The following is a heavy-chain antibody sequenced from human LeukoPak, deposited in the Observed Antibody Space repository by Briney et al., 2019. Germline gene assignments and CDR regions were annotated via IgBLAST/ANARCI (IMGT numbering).Heavy chain of an antibody. V-gene: IGHV4-30-2*01. CDR3: ARGLEYSGYDPNNWFDP. CDR2: IYHSGST. CDR1: GGSISSGGYS. J-gene: IGHJ5*02. Sequence: PSETLSLTCAVSGGSISSGGYSWSWIRQPPGKGLEWIGYIYHSGSTYYNPSLKSRVTISVDRSKNQFSLKLSSVTAADTAVYYCARGLEYSGYDPNNWFDPGAREPWSPSPQ. D-gene: IGHD5-12*01.